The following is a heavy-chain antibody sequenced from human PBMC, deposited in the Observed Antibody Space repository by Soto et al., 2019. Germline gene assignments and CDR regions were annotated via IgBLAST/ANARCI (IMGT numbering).Heavy chain of an antibody. D-gene: IGHD6-13*01. V-gene: IGHV1-18*01. Sequence: QVQLVQSGAEVKQPGASVKVSCKATGYSFSSYGLIWVRQAPGHGLEWMGWISGLNGDTNCAQRLQGRATMMTDTSTTTVYMELRSLRSDDTAVYYCARAEAYSSSWYAMDVWGQGTTVTVSS. CDR1: GYSFSSYG. CDR2: ISGLNGDT. J-gene: IGHJ6*02. CDR3: ARAEAYSSSWYAMDV.